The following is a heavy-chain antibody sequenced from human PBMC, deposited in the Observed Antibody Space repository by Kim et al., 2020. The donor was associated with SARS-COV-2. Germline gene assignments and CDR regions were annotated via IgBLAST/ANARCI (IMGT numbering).Heavy chain of an antibody. Sequence: ASVKVSCKASGYTVTTYDIHWVRQAPGQRLEWMGWINAGNTNTKYSQRFQGRVTITRDTSASTAYMELSSLRSEDTAVYYCASPGSGSWDRPPNYWGQGTLVTVSS. D-gene: IGHD3-10*01. CDR2: INAGNTNT. V-gene: IGHV1-3*01. CDR1: GYTVTTYD. CDR3: ASPGSGSWDRPPNY. J-gene: IGHJ4*02.